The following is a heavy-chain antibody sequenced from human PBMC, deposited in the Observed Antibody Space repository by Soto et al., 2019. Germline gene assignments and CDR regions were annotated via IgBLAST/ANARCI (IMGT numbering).Heavy chain of an antibody. CDR1: GGSFTSNNW. CDR2: IYRTGST. V-gene: IGHV4-4*02. CDR3: ASRDPGTSVDY. Sequence: QVQLQESGPGLVKPSGTLSLTCAVSGGSFTSNNWWTWVRQPPGQGLEWIGEIYRTGSTNYNPSLKSRVTLSLDKSENQLSLKVTSLTAADTAVYYCASRDPGTSVDYWGQGTLVTVSS. J-gene: IGHJ4*02. D-gene: IGHD1-7*01.